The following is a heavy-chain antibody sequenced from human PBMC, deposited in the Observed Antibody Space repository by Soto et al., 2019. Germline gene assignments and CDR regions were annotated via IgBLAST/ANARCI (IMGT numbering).Heavy chain of an antibody. Sequence: ASVTVSCKASGYTFTSYDINWVRQATGQGLEWMGWMNPNSGNTGYAQKFQGRVTMTRNTSISTAYMELSSLRSEDTAVYYCARALTTSRWRIYYFDYWGQGTLVTVSS. CDR2: MNPNSGNT. D-gene: IGHD4-17*01. CDR3: ARALTTSRWRIYYFDY. CDR1: GYTFTSYD. J-gene: IGHJ4*02. V-gene: IGHV1-8*01.